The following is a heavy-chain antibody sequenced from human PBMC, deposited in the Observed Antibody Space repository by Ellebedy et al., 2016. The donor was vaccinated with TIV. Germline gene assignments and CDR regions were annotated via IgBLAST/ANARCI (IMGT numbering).Heavy chain of an antibody. J-gene: IGHJ2*01. V-gene: IGHV3-30*04. CDR3: ARRYFDL. CDR2: TAYDGSDK. Sequence: GESLKISXVASGFTFSIYPMHWVRQAPGKGLEWVALTAYDGSDKFYAESVKGRFTISRDNAKNSLYLQMNSLRAEDTAVYNCARRYFDLWGRGTLVTVSS. CDR1: GFTFSIYP.